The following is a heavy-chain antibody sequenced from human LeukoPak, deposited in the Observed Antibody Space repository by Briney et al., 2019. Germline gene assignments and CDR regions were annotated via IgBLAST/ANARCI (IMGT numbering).Heavy chain of an antibody. CDR2: IYYSGST. CDR1: GGSISSSSYY. V-gene: IGHV4-39*07. J-gene: IGHJ3*02. CDR3: ARITMIVVVQDAFDI. Sequence: PSETLSLTCTVSGGSISSSSYYWGWIRQPPGKGLEWIGSIYYSGSTYYNPSLKSRVTISVDTSKNQFSLKLSSVTAADTAVYYCARITMIVVVQDAFDIWGQGTMVTVSS. D-gene: IGHD3-22*01.